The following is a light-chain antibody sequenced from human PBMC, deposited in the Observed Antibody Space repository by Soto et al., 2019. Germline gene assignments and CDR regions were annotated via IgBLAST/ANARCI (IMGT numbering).Light chain of an antibody. J-gene: IGLJ2*01. CDR2: YES. CDR3: QVWDSNSIVV. V-gene: IGLV3-21*01. CDR1: NIGSKG. Sequence: SYELTQPPSVSVAPGKTATITCGGNNIGSKGVHWYQQKPGQAPVLVIYYESDRPSGIPERFSGSNSGNTATLTISRVEAGDEADYYCQVWDSNSIVVFGGGTKLTVL.